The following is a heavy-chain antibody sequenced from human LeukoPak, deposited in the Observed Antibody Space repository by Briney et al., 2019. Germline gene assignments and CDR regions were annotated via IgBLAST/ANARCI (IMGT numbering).Heavy chain of an antibody. D-gene: IGHD5-18*01. Sequence: SETLSLTCTVSGGSITSYYWTWIRQSPGKGLEWIGEINQSGSTKYSPSLKSRVTISGDTSKNQFSLRLNSVTAADTAVYFCARAYRAHQTFHSYHYFDYWGQGTLVTVSS. J-gene: IGHJ4*02. CDR2: INQSGST. CDR3: ARAYRAHQTFHSYHYFDY. CDR1: GGSITSYY. V-gene: IGHV4-34*01.